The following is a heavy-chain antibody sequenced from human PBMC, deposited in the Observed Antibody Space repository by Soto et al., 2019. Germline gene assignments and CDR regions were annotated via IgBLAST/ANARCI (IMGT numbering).Heavy chain of an antibody. CDR3: ARDHANDDHVGWFAP. J-gene: IGHJ5*02. CDR2: IIPLFGTA. V-gene: IGHV1-69*12. Sequence: QVHLVQSGSEVKKPGSSVKVSCKASGGTFSSDAISWVRPAPGPGLEWMGGIIPLFGTANYAQKFQGRVTITADESTSTADRELSSMRSEATAVYYCARDHANDDHVGWFAPWGKGTLVTVSS. CDR1: GGTFSSDA. D-gene: IGHD2-8*01.